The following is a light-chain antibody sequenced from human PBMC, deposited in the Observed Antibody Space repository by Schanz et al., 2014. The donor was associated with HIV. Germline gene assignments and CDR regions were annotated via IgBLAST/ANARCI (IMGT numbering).Light chain of an antibody. V-gene: IGLV1-40*01. CDR3: GTWDSSLSVWV. J-gene: IGLJ3*02. CDR2: GNN. CDR1: TSNIGAGYD. Sequence: QSVLTQPPSVSGAPGQRVSISCTGNTSNIGAGYDVHWYLQLPGSAPKLLIYGNNNRPSGVPDRFSGSKSGTSASLAITGLQAEDEADYYCGTWDSSLSVWVFGGGTKLTVL.